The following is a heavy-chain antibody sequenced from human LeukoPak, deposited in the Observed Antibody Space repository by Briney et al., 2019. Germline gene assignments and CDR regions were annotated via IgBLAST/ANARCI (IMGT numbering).Heavy chain of an antibody. CDR3: ARDEEGGSYPLDY. CDR1: AFSFSNYN. J-gene: IGHJ4*02. Sequence: GGSLGLSCAASAFSFSNYNMNWVRQAPGKGLEWVSSITSSGSYIYYADSVKGRFTISRDNAKNSLYVQMNSLRAEDTALYYCARDEEGGSYPLDYWGQGTLVTVSS. CDR2: ITSSGSYI. D-gene: IGHD1-26*01. V-gene: IGHV3-21*04.